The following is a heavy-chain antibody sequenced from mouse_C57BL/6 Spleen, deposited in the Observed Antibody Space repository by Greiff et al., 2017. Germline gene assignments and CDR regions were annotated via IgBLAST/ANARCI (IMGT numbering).Heavy chain of an antibody. CDR2: ISNGGGST. J-gene: IGHJ3*01. CDR1: GFTFSDYY. V-gene: IGHV5-12*01. Sequence: EVQRVESGGGLVQPGGSLKLSCAASGFTFSDYYMYWVRQTPEKRLEWVAYISNGGGSTYYPDTVKGRFTISRDNAKNTLYLQMSRLKSEDTAMYYCARPPNYYGSSYSFAYWGQGTLVTVSA. D-gene: IGHD1-1*01. CDR3: ARPPNYYGSSYSFAY.